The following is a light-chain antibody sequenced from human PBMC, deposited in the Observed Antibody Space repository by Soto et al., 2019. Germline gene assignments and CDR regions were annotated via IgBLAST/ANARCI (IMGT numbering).Light chain of an antibody. CDR2: DAS. Sequence: EIVLTQSPATLSLSPEERASLSCWASQSISTYLAWYQQRPGQAPRLLIYDASNRAAGIPARFSGSGSGTDFTLTISSLEPEDFAIYYCQQRTSLTFGGGTKVDIK. CDR3: QQRTSLT. J-gene: IGKJ4*01. V-gene: IGKV3-11*01. CDR1: QSISTY.